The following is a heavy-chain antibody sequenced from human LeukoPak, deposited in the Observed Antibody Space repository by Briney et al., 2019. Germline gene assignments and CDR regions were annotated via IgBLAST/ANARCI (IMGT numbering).Heavy chain of an antibody. J-gene: IGHJ4*02. Sequence: PGGSLRLSCAASGFTVSSNYMSWVRQAPGQGLEWVSGIYSGGSTYYADSVKGRFTISRDNSKNTLYLQMNSLRAEDTAVYYCARVGYSNYPTPDYWGQGTLVTVSS. V-gene: IGHV3-53*01. D-gene: IGHD4-11*01. CDR1: GFTVSSNY. CDR3: ARVGYSNYPTPDY. CDR2: IYSGGST.